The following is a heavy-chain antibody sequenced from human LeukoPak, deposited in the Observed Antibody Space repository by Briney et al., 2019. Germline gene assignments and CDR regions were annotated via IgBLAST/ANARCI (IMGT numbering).Heavy chain of an antibody. D-gene: IGHD3-22*01. CDR1: GGSISSHY. J-gene: IGHJ4*02. CDR3: ARVEYYDSSGFSFDY. V-gene: IGHV4-59*11. CDR2: IYYSGST. Sequence: SETLSLTCTVSGGSISSHYWSWIRQPPGKGLEWIGYIYYSGSTNYNPSLKSRVTVSVDTSKNQFSLKLSSVTAADTAVYYCARVEYYDSSGFSFDYWGQGTLVTVSS.